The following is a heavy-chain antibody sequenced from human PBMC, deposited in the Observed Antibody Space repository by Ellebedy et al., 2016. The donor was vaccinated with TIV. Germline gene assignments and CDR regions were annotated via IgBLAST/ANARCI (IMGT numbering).Heavy chain of an antibody. D-gene: IGHD6-19*01. Sequence: MPSETLSLTCTVSGGSISSSSYYWGWIRQPPGKGLEWIGSIYYSGSTYYNSPLRSRATISVDTSKNQFSLKLSSVTAADTAVYYCARPSAAVAGNIEHWGQGTLVTVSS. CDR3: ARPSAAVAGNIEH. V-gene: IGHV4-39*01. CDR1: GGSISSSSYY. J-gene: IGHJ1*01. CDR2: IYYSGST.